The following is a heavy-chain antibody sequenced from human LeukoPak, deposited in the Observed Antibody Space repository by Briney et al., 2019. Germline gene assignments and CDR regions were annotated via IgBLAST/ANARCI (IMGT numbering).Heavy chain of an antibody. CDR1: GGSFSDYY. CDR3: ARGRSGYYSRGGDLDY. J-gene: IGHJ4*02. V-gene: IGHV4-34*01. D-gene: IGHD3-22*01. Sequence: SETLSLTCAVYGGSFSDYYWTWIRQPPGKGLEWIGEINHRGGTNYNPSLKSRVTISVDTSRSQFSLNLTSVTAADTAVYYCARGRSGYYSRGGDLDYWGQGTLVTVSS. CDR2: INHRGGT.